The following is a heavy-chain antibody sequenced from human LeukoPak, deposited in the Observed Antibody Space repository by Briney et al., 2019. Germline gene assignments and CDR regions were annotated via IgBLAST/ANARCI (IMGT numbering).Heavy chain of an antibody. Sequence: PSETLSLTCSVSGDSISTSSYYWGWIRQPPGKGLEWIGTIYYSGSTYYNPSLTSRVTISVDTSKNQFSLKLSSVTAADTAVYYCAREVAAAGTSPAFDYWGQGTLVTVSS. CDR2: IYYSGST. CDR1: GDSISTSSYY. V-gene: IGHV4-39*02. CDR3: AREVAAAGTSPAFDY. D-gene: IGHD6-13*01. J-gene: IGHJ4*02.